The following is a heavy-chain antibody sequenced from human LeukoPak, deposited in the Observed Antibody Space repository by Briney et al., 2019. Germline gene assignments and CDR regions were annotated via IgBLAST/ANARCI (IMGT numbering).Heavy chain of an antibody. CDR3: ARQRYCGGDCYSPPKEY. J-gene: IGHJ4*01. D-gene: IGHD2-21*02. Sequence: SETLSLTCTVSGGSISSSSYYWGWIRQPPGKGLEWIGSIYYSGSTYYNPSLKSRVTISVDTTKNQFSLKLSSVTAADTAVYYCARQRYCGGDCYSPPKEYCGHGTLVTVSS. CDR1: GGSISSSSYY. V-gene: IGHV4-39*01. CDR2: IYYSGST.